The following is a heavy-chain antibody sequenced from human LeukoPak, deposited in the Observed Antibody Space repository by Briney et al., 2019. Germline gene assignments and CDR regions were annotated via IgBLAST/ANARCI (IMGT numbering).Heavy chain of an antibody. CDR3: ARRQDDWGFDP. J-gene: IGHJ5*02. Sequence: SETRSLTCTVSGASITSSGYYWGGIRQPPGKGLEWIVTIYNSGSTYYNPSLKSRVTTSVDTSVNQFSLRLSSVTAADTAVYYCARRQDDWGFDPWVQGTLVTVSS. CDR2: IYNSGST. D-gene: IGHD3-9*01. CDR1: GASITSSGYY. V-gene: IGHV4-39*01.